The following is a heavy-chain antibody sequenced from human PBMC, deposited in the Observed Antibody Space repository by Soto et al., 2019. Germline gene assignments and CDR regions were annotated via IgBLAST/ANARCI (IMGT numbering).Heavy chain of an antibody. CDR2: IYLGDSDT. V-gene: IGHV5-51*01. CDR1: GYSFTSYW. D-gene: IGHD2-2*02. CDR3: ARQTYCSSTSCYTVDS. J-gene: IGHJ4*02. Sequence: GESLKISCKGSGYSFTSYWIGWVRQMPGKGLEWMGIIYLGDSDTRYSPSFQGQVAISADKSISTAYLQWSSLKASDTAMYYCARQTYCSSTSCYTVDSWGQGTLVTVSS.